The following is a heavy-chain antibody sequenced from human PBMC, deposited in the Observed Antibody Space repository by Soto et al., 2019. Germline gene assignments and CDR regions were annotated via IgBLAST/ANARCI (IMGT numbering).Heavy chain of an antibody. J-gene: IGHJ4*02. Sequence: QVQLVESGGGVVQPGRSLRLSCAASGFTFSSNGMQWVRQAPGKGLEWVALIWYDGSNKEYADSVKGRFTISRNNSKNTLYLEMNGLRVEDTGVYYCARDRVGPNVRWGQGTLVTVSS. D-gene: IGHD1-26*01. V-gene: IGHV3-33*01. CDR1: GFTFSSNG. CDR3: ARDRVGPNVR. CDR2: IWYDGSNK.